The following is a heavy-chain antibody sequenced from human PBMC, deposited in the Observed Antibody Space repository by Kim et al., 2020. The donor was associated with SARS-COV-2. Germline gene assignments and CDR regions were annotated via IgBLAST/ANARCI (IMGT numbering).Heavy chain of an antibody. CDR1: GFTFSSYA. J-gene: IGHJ4*02. CDR3: AKNEIGYFDY. V-gene: IGHV3-23*03. CDR2: IYSGGSST. D-gene: IGHD1-1*01. Sequence: GGSLRLSCAASGFTFSSYAMSWVRQAPGKGLEWVSVIYSGGSSTYYADSVKGRFTISRDNSKNTLYLQMNSLRAEDTAVYYCAKNEIGYFDYWGQGTLVTVSS.